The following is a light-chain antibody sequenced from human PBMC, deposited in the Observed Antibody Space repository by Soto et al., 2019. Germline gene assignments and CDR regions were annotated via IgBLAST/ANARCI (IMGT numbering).Light chain of an antibody. V-gene: IGKV1-39*01. CDR1: QSIGGF. Sequence: DIQMTQSPSSLSVSVGDRVTITCRASQSIGGFLNWYQQKLGKAPKLLIYAASSLQSGVPSRFSGSGSGKDFTRTISSLQPEDFATYYCQQSYSTPLTFGGGTQVEI. CDR3: QQSYSTPLT. J-gene: IGKJ4*01. CDR2: AAS.